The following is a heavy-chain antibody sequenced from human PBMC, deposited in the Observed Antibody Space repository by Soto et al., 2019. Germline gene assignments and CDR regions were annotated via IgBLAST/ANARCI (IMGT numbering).Heavy chain of an antibody. V-gene: IGHV4-34*01. CDR1: GGSFSGYY. CDR2: INHSGST. D-gene: IGHD3-22*01. CDR3: ARGDPGGGGYLYYYYYRDV. J-gene: IGHJ6*03. Sequence: QVQLQQWGAGLLKPSETLSLTCAVYGGSFSGYYWSWIRQPPGKGLEWIGEINHSGSTNYNPSLRSRVTISVDTSKNQFSLKLSSVTAADTAVYYCARGDPGGGGYLYYYYYRDVWGKGTTVTVSS.